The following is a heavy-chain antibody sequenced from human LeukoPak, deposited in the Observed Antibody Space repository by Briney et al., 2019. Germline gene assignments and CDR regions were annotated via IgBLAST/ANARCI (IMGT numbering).Heavy chain of an antibody. Sequence: GGSLRLSCAASGFNFSSYGFHWVRQAPGKGLEWVAFIRYDENNEYYADSVKGRFTISRDSSKHTLNLQMNSLRAEDTAVYYCAKASASCYRCYDYWGLGTLVTVSS. CDR3: AKASASCYRCYDY. D-gene: IGHD3-10*01. CDR1: GFNFSSYG. J-gene: IGHJ4*02. V-gene: IGHV3-30*02. CDR2: IRYDENNE.